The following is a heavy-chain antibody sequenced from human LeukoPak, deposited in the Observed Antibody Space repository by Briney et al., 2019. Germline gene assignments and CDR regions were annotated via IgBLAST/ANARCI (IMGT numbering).Heavy chain of an antibody. D-gene: IGHD3-3*01. CDR1: GYTFTCYG. V-gene: IGHV1-18*01. J-gene: IGHJ4*02. Sequence: ASVKVSCKASGYTFTCYGISWVRPAPGQGLEWMGWISAYNGNTNYAQKLQGRVTMTTDTSTSTAYMELRSLRSDDTAVYYCAREGRWDFWSGYYGDYWGQGTLVTISS. CDR2: ISAYNGNT. CDR3: AREGRWDFWSGYYGDY.